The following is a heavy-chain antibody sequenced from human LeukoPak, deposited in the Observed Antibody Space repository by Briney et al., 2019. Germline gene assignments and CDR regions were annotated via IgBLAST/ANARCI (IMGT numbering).Heavy chain of an antibody. D-gene: IGHD6-19*01. V-gene: IGHV3-23*01. CDR3: AKRRQWLARGGAYFDS. CDR2: MSGVGGTT. CDR1: GFTFNNYA. Sequence: GGSLRLSCEASGFTFNNYAMSWVRQAPGKGLEWVSAMSGVGGTTYYAASVRGRFTISRDNSKNILSLQMNSLRVEDTAIYYCAKRRQWLARGGAYFDSWGQGTPVSVSS. J-gene: IGHJ4*02.